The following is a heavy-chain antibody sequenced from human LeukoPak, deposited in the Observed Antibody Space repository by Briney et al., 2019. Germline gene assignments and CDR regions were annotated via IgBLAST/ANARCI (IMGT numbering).Heavy chain of an antibody. J-gene: IGHJ4*02. CDR1: GGSISSSRDY. V-gene: IGHV4-39*01. D-gene: IGHD3-10*01. CDR3: ARQNGSGIDY. CDR2: IYYSGST. Sequence: SETLSLTCTVSGGSISSSRDYWAWIRQPPGKGLEWIGSIYYSGSTYYNPSLKSRVTISVDTSKNQFSLKLSSVTAADTAVYYCARQNGSGIDYWGQGTLVAVSS.